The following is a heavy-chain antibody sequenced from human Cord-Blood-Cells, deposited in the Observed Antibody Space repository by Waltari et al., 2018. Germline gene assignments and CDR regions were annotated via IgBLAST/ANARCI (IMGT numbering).Heavy chain of an antibody. Sequence: EVQLVESGGGLVQPGGSLRLSCAASGFTFGSYSMHWVRQAPGKGLEWVSYISSSSSTIYYADSVKGRFTISRDNAKNSLYLQMNSLRDEDTAVYYCARETVGESDYWGQGTLVTVSS. CDR3: ARETVGESDY. D-gene: IGHD1-26*01. CDR1: GFTFGSYS. V-gene: IGHV3-48*02. J-gene: IGHJ4*02. CDR2: ISSSSSTI.